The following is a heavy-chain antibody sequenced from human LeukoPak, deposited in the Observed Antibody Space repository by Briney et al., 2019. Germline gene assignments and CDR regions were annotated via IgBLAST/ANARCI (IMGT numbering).Heavy chain of an antibody. V-gene: IGHV4-34*01. D-gene: IGHD3-10*01. CDR3: ARLRSADYPNWFDP. CDR2: INHSGST. J-gene: IGHJ5*02. Sequence: SETLSLTRAVYGESFIGYNWTWIRQPPGKGLEWIGEINHSGSTNYSPSPKSRVTLSVDTSKNQFSLRLNSVTAADTAIYYCARLRSADYPNWFDPWGQGTLVTVST. CDR1: GESFIGYN.